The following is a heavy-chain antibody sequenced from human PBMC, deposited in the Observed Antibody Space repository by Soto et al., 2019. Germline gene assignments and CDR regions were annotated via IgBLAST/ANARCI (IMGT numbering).Heavy chain of an antibody. CDR2: IKPSTGGA. D-gene: IGHD1-26*01. CDR3: ARGAPSHYYFFALDV. CDR1: GYRFTDYY. J-gene: IGHJ6*02. Sequence: QAHLVQSGAEVKKPGASVKVSCRAFGYRFTDYYLHWVRQAPGQGLDWMGWIKPSTGGASYAEKFQGGVIMTSDTSMNTVYMEMSNLTSDDTALYFCARGAPSHYYFFALDVWGPGTPVTVSS. V-gene: IGHV1-2*02.